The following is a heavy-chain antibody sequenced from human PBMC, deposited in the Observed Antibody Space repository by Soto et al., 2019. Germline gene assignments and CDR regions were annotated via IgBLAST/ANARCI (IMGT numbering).Heavy chain of an antibody. CDR1: GFTFSSYS. Sequence: GGSLRLSCAASGFTFSSYSMNWVRQAPGKGLEWVSYISSSSSTIYYADSVKGRFTISRDNAKNSLYLQMNSLRAEDTAVYSCTRISGSGTYLPDFWGQGTLVTVSS. J-gene: IGHJ4*02. CDR2: ISSSSSTI. CDR3: TRISGSGTYLPDF. V-gene: IGHV3-48*04. D-gene: IGHD3-10*01.